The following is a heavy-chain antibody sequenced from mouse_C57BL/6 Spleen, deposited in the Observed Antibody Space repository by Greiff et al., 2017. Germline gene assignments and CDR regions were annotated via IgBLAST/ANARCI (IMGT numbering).Heavy chain of an antibody. CDR2: IYPGSGNT. V-gene: IGHV1-76*01. Sequence: QVQLQQSGAELVRPGASVKLSCKASGYTFTDYYINWVKQRPGQGLEWIARIYPGSGNTYYNEKFKGKATLTAEKSSSTAYMQLSSLTSEDATVYFCARQRFYFDYWGKGTTLTVSS. CDR3: ARQRFYFDY. J-gene: IGHJ2*01. CDR1: GYTFTDYY.